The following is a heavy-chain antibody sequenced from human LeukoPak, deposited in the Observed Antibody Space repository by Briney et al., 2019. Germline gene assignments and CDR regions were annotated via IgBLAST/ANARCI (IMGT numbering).Heavy chain of an antibody. CDR2: IYYSGST. CDR1: GGSISSGGYY. V-gene: IGHV4-31*03. CDR3: ARDRCCGGDCYYFDY. D-gene: IGHD2-21*02. Sequence: SQTLSLTCTVSGGSISSGGYYWSWIRQHPGKGLEWIGYIYYSGSTYYNPSLKSRVTISVDTSKNQFSLKLSSVTAADTAVYYCARDRCCGGDCYYFDYWGQGTLVTVSS. J-gene: IGHJ4*02.